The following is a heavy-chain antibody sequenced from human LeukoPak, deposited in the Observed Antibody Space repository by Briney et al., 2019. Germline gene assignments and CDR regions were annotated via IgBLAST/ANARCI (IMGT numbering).Heavy chain of an antibody. CDR1: GYTFTGYY. CDR3: ARAPTGIQLWCH. V-gene: IGHV1-2*06. CDR2: INPNSGGT. J-gene: IGHJ4*02. D-gene: IGHD5-18*01. Sequence: ASVKVSCKASGYTFTGYYMHWVRQAPGQGLEWMGRINPNSGGTNYAQKFQGRVTMTRDTSISTAYMELSRLRSDDTAVYYCARAPTGIQLWCHWGQGTLVTVSS.